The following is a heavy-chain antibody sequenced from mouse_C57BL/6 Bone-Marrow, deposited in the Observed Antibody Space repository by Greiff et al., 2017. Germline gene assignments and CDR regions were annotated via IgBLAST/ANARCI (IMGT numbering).Heavy chain of an antibody. CDR1: GYTFTGYW. CDR2: ILPGSGST. D-gene: IGHD1-1*01. V-gene: IGHV1-9*01. Sequence: VQLQQSGAELMKPGASVKLSCKATGYTFTGYWIEWVKQRPGHGLEWIGEILPGSGSTNYNEKFKGKATFTADTSSNTAYMQLSSLTTEDSAIYYCARSHDYYGSHYYAMDYWGQGTSVTVSS. J-gene: IGHJ4*01. CDR3: ARSHDYYGSHYYAMDY.